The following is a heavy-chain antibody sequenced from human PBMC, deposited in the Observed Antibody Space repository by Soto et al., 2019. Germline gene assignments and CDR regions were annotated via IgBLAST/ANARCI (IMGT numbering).Heavy chain of an antibody. D-gene: IGHD3-16*02. J-gene: IGHJ6*02. CDR2: IFPKFGTT. Sequence: GASVKVSCKASGDTDTNYVISWVRQAPGQGLEWMGGIFPKFGTTYSAQKLQDRLTITADESTSTVYMQLSSLRLDDTAVYYCEAEMTFGKLSVVWGQGTTVTVYS. V-gene: IGHV1-69*13. CDR1: GDTDTNYV. CDR3: EAEMTFGKLSVV.